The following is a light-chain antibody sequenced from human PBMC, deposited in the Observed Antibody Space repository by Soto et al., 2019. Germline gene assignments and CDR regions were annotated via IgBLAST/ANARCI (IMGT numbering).Light chain of an antibody. Sequence: QSVLTQPPSASGTPGQRITISCSGSRSNIGTNAVNWYQQLPQTAPKLLIYSNNQRPSGVPDRFSGSKSGTSASLAISGLQSDDEADYYCSSWDDSLSGPIFGGGTKLTVL. V-gene: IGLV1-44*01. CDR1: RSNIGTNA. CDR2: SNN. CDR3: SSWDDSLSGPI. J-gene: IGLJ2*01.